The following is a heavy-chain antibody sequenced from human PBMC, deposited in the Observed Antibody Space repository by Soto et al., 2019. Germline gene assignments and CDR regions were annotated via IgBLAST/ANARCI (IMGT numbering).Heavy chain of an antibody. CDR1: GFTFSSYG. CDR3: AKDGASSTPSYYYGMDV. J-gene: IGHJ6*02. Sequence: GGSLRLSCAASGFTFSSYGMHWVRQAPGKGLEWVAVISYDGSNKYYADSVKGRFTISRDNSKNTLYLQMNSLRAEDTAVYYCAKDGASSTPSYYYGMDVWGQGTTVTVSS. V-gene: IGHV3-30*18. D-gene: IGHD2-2*01. CDR2: ISYDGSNK.